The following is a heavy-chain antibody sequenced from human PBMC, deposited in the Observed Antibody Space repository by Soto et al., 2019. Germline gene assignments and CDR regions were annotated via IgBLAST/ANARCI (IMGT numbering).Heavy chain of an antibody. CDR2: ISYTGST. J-gene: IGHJ5*02. CDR1: GGSIINYY. D-gene: IGHD1-1*01. V-gene: IGHV4-59*08. Sequence: QVQLQESGPGLVKPSETLSLICTVSGGSIINYYWSWIRQPPGKGLEWIGYISYTGSTNYNASLTSRVSISVDTSKNQFSLKLNSVTAADTAVYYCARHVRGTTADHWGQGTLVTVSS. CDR3: ARHVRGTTADH.